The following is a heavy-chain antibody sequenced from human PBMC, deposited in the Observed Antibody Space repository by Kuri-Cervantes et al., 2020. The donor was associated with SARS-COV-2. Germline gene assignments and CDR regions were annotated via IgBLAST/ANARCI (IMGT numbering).Heavy chain of an antibody. D-gene: IGHD3-10*01. CDR2: INHRRSS. CDR3: ARAPYLDFGAGSYYARGYYYYGMDV. Sequence: GSLRLSCDVYGGSFSGYYWSWVGQPPGKGQEWIGEINHRRSSYYNPSLNIRVTISVDTSKNQFSLKLSSVTAADTAVYYCARAPYLDFGAGSYYARGYYYYGMDVWGQGTTVTVSS. V-gene: IGHV4-34*01. J-gene: IGHJ6*02. CDR1: GGSFSGYY.